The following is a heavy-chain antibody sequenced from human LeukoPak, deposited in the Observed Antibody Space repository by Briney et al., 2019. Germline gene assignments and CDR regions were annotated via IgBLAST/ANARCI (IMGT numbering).Heavy chain of an antibody. CDR1: GYTFTSHY. V-gene: IGHV1-46*01. D-gene: IGHD5-18*01. J-gene: IGHJ6*03. CDR2: INPTGDTT. CDR3: ARAAAMLPKDYYYYYYMDV. Sequence: ASVKVSCKASGYTFTSHYMHWVRQAPGQGLEWMGVINPTGDTTRYAQKFQGRVTMTRDMSTSTDYMELSSLRSEDTAVYYCARAAAMLPKDYYYYYYMDVWGKGTTVTVSS.